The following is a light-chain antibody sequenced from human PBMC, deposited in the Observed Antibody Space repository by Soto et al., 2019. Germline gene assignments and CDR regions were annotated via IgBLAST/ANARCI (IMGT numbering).Light chain of an antibody. CDR2: GAS. CDR3: QQYNNRLWT. J-gene: IGKJ1*01. Sequence: ETVMTQSPATLSVSPGERATLSCRASQSVSSSLAWFQQKPGQTPRLLIYGASTRATGIPARFSGSGSGTEFTLTISSLQSEDLGVYYCQQYNNRLWTFGQGTKVDIK. CDR1: QSVSSS. V-gene: IGKV3-15*01.